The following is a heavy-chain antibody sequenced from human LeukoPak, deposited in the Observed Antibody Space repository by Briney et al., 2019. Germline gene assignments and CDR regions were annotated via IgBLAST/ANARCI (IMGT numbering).Heavy chain of an antibody. Sequence: PGGSLRLSCAASGFTVSSNYMSWVRQAPGKGLEWVSVIYSGGSTYYADSVKGRFTISRHNSKNTLYLQMNSLRAEDTAVYYCARAPSYYDFWSGFSATRMDVWGQGTTVTVSS. V-gene: IGHV3-53*04. J-gene: IGHJ6*02. D-gene: IGHD3-3*01. CDR3: ARAPSYYDFWSGFSATRMDV. CDR1: GFTVSSNY. CDR2: IYSGGST.